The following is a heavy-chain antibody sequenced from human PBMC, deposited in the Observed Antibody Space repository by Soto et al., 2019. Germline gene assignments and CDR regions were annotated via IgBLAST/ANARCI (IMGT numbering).Heavy chain of an antibody. V-gene: IGHV6-1*01. Sequence: PSQTLSLTCAISGDSVSSNSAAWNWIRQSPSRGLEWLGRTYYRSKWYNDYAVSVKSRITINPDTSKNQFSLQLNSVTPEDTAVYYCARTGTLWHLELMEPYYFDYWGQGTLVTVSS. J-gene: IGHJ4*02. CDR1: GDSVSSNSAA. D-gene: IGHD2-8*01. CDR2: TYYRSKWYN. CDR3: ARTGTLWHLELMEPYYFDY.